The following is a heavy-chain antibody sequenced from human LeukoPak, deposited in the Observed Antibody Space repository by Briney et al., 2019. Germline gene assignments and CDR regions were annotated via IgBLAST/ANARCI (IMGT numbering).Heavy chain of an antibody. J-gene: IGHJ4*02. D-gene: IGHD3-22*01. CDR2: IDNSGST. Sequence: SETLSLTCTVSGGSISSYYWSWIRQPPGKGLEWIGYIDNSGSTNYNPSLKSRVTISVDTSKNQFSLKLGSVTAADTAVYYCARDYSMIVYWGQGTLVTVSS. V-gene: IGHV4-59*01. CDR3: ARDYSMIVY. CDR1: GGSISSYY.